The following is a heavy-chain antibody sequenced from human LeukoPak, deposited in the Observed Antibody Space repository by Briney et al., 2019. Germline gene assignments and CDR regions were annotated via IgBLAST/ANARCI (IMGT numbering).Heavy chain of an antibody. CDR2: ISNRGDTI. J-gene: IGHJ6*02. V-gene: IGHV3-11*01. Sequence: GGSLRLSCAVSGFTFSDYYMSLIRQAPGKGLEWLSYISNRGDTIYYADSVRGRFTISRDNAKNSLYLQMNSLRAEDTAVYYCARDRPSGYYYSYGMDVWGQGTTVTVSS. CDR1: GFTFSDYY. CDR3: ARDRPSGYYYSYGMDV.